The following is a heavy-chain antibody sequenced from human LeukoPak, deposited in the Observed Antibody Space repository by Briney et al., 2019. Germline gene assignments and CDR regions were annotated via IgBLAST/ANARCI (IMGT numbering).Heavy chain of an antibody. CDR1: GFTFSSYA. J-gene: IGHJ4*02. V-gene: IGHV3-9*01. D-gene: IGHD6-19*01. CDR2: ISWNSGSI. Sequence: PGGSLRLSCAASGFTFSSYAMSWVRQAPGKGLEWVSGISWNSGSIGYADSVKGRFTISRDNAKNSLYLQMNSLRAEDTALYYCAKGGSSGWYWGQGTLVTVSS. CDR3: AKGGSSGWY.